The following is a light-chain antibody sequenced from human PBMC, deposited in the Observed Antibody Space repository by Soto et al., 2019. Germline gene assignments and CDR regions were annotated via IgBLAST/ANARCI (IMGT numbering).Light chain of an antibody. CDR1: QSVSSSY. Sequence: EIVLTQSPGTLSLSPGERATLSCRASQSVSSSYLAWYQQKPGQAPRLLIYGASSRATGIPDRFSGSVSGTDFPLTISSLEPEDCEVYYCQQYGSSPTWTFGQGSKVAMK. J-gene: IGKJ1*01. CDR2: GAS. CDR3: QQYGSSPTWT. V-gene: IGKV3-20*01.